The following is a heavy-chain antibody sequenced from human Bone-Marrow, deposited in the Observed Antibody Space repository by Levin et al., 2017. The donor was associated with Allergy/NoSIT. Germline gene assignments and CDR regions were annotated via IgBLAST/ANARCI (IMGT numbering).Heavy chain of an antibody. CDR2: IYQRGNT. CDR1: GGSISNSHYY. J-gene: IGHJ5*02. CDR3: ATHPDYGVYWDYHSWFDP. V-gene: IGHV4-39*01. D-gene: IGHD4-17*01. Sequence: SETLSLTCTVSGGSISNSHYYWGWIRQPPGKGLEWIGSIYQRGNTYYNPSLKSRVTLSVDTSKNQFSLNLTSVTAGDTAVYYCATHPDYGVYWDYHSWFDPWGQGTLVTVSS.